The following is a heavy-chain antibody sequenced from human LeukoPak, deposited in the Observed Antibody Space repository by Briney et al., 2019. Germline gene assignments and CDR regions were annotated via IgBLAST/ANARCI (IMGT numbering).Heavy chain of an antibody. CDR1: GGSISSSSYY. J-gene: IGHJ6*03. CDR2: IYYSGST. CDR3: ARAGGSYYYYMDV. V-gene: IGHV4-39*07. Sequence: RTSETLSLTCTVSGGSISSSSYYWGWIRQPPGKGLEWIGSIYYSGSTYYNPSLKSRVTISVDTSKNQFSLKLSSVTAAETAVYYCARAGGSYYYYMDVWGKGTTVTVSS. D-gene: IGHD3-16*01.